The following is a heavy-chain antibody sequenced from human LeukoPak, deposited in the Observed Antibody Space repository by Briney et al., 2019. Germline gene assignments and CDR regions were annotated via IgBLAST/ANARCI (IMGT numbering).Heavy chain of an antibody. J-gene: IGHJ4*02. CDR1: GYTFTTYN. Sequence: ASVKVSCKASGYTFTTYNVHWVRQAPGQRLEWMGWINAANGNTKSSQKFQGRVTITRDTSTTTAYMELSSLRSEDTALYYWARGGSFDYWGQGTLVTVSS. V-gene: IGHV1-3*01. CDR2: INAANGNT. CDR3: ARGGSFDY.